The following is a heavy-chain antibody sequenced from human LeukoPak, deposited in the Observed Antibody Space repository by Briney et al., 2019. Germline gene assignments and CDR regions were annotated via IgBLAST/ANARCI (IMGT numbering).Heavy chain of an antibody. CDR1: GFTFDNYA. V-gene: IGHV3-23*01. Sequence: PGGSLRLSRAASGFTFDNYAMSWVRQAPGKGLEWVSGISDSGGNTYYAGSVKGRFTISRDNSKSTLYLQMNSLRADDTALYYCAGKPPGWALAFDYWGQGTPVTVSS. CDR3: AGKPPGWALAFDY. J-gene: IGHJ4*02. D-gene: IGHD1-1*01. CDR2: ISDSGGNT.